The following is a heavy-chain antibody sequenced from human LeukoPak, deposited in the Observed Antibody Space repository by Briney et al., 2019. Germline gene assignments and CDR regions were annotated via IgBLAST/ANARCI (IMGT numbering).Heavy chain of an antibody. CDR2: ISGSGGNT. V-gene: IGHV3-23*01. D-gene: IGHD3-3*01. CDR3: AKGYDFLDY. CDR1: GFTFSCYA. Sequence: GASLRLSCAASGFTFSCYAMSWARQAPGKGLEWVSDISGSGGNTYYADSVKGRFTISRDNSKNTLSLQMNSLRAEDTAVYYCAKGYDFLDYWGQGTLVTVSS. J-gene: IGHJ4*02.